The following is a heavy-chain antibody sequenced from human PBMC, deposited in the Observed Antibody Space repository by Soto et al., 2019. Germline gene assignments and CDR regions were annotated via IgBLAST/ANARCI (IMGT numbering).Heavy chain of an antibody. CDR3: ARAPRYCISNSCYPRI. CDR1: GYTFTSYD. J-gene: IGHJ3*02. V-gene: IGHV1-8*01. Sequence: GASVKVSCKASGYTFTSYDINWVRQATGQGLEWMGWMNPNSGNTGYAQKFQGRVTMTRNTSISTAYMELSSLRSEDTAVYYCARAPRYCISNSCYPRIWGQGTMVTVS. D-gene: IGHD2-2*01. CDR2: MNPNSGNT.